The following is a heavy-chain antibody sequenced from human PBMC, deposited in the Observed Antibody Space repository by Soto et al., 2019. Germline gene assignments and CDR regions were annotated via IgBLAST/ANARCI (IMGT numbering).Heavy chain of an antibody. D-gene: IGHD2-2*01. CDR2: IYHSGST. V-gene: IGHV4-4*02. Sequence: QVQLQESGPGLVKPSGTLSLTCAVSGGSISSGNWWSWVRQPPGKGLEWIGEIYHSGSTNYNPSLKSRVTISVDKSKNQFSLKLSSVTAADTAVYYCAREEIVVVPAAMAPYYYYYGMDVWGQGTTVTVSS. CDR1: GGSISSGNW. CDR3: AREEIVVVPAAMAPYYYYYGMDV. J-gene: IGHJ6*02.